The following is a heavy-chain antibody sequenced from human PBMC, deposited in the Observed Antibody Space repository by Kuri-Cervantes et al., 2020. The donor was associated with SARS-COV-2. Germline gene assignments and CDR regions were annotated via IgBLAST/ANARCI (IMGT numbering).Heavy chain of an antibody. CDR3: ARHSAFGELLYWFDP. CDR1: GGSISSSSYY. Sequence: SETLSLTCTVSGGSISSSSYYWGWIRQPPGKGLEWIGSIYYSGSTYYNPSLKSRVTISVDTSKNQFSLKLSSVTAADTAVYYCARHSAFGELLYWFDPWGQGTLGTGAS. J-gene: IGHJ5*02. D-gene: IGHD3-10*01. CDR2: IYYSGST. V-gene: IGHV4-39*01.